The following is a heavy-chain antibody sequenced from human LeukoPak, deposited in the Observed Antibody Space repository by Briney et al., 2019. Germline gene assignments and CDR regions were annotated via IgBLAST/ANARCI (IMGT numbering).Heavy chain of an antibody. CDR1: GFTFSSYA. J-gene: IGHJ4*02. CDR3: ARLTTGAYDFWSDLPGY. V-gene: IGHV3-30*01. Sequence: GMSLRLSCAASGFTFSSYAMHWVRQAPGKGLEWVAVISYDGSNKYYADSVKGRFTISRDNSKNTLYLQMNSLRAEDTAVYYCARLTTGAYDFWSDLPGYWGQGTLVTVSS. CDR2: ISYDGSNK. D-gene: IGHD3-3*01.